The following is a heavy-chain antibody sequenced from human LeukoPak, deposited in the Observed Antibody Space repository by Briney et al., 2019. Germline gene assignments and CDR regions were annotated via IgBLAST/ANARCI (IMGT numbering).Heavy chain of an antibody. V-gene: IGHV3-11*01. CDR3: ARVLRYCSGGNCYSGGLGYMDV. CDR1: GFTFSDYN. CDR2: ISRSGSTK. J-gene: IGHJ6*03. D-gene: IGHD2-15*01. Sequence: AGGSLRLSCAASGFTFSDYNMRWIRQAPGKGPEWVSSISRSGSTKYYADSVKGRFTISRDNAKNSLFLQMNSLRAEDTAVYYCARVLRYCSGGNCYSGGLGYMDVWGKGTTVTVSS.